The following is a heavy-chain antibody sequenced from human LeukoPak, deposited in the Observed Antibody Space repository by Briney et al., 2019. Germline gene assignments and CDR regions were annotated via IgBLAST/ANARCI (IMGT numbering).Heavy chain of an antibody. D-gene: IGHD3-22*01. CDR3: ARGDYYDSSGYLDV. J-gene: IGHJ6*04. V-gene: IGHV1-2*02. Sequence: ASVKVSCKASGYTFTSYGISWVRQAPGQGLEWMGWINPHSGVTNYAQKFQGRVTMTRDTSISTGYMELSRLSSDDTAVYYCARGDYYDSSGYLDVWGKGTTVTVSS. CDR2: INPHSGVT. CDR1: GYTFTSYG.